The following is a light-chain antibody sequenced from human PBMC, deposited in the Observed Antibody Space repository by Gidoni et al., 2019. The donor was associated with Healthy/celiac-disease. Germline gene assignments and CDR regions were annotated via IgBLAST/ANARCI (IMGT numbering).Light chain of an antibody. J-gene: IGKJ1*01. CDR2: AAS. Sequence: SVGDRVTITCRASQSISSYLNWYQQKPGKAPKLLIYAASSLQSGVPSRFSGSGSGTDFTLTISSLQPEDFATYYCQQSYSTPRTFGQGTKVEIK. CDR3: QQSYSTPRT. CDR1: QSISSY. V-gene: IGKV1-39*01.